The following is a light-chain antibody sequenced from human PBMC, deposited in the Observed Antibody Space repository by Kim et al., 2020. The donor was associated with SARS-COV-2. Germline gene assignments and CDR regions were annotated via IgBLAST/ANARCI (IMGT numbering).Light chain of an antibody. V-gene: IGLV3-19*01. CDR1: SLRNYY. J-gene: IGLJ3*02. CDR2: GRN. CDR3: NSRDSSGNHLV. Sequence: SSELTQDPAVSVALGQTVRITCQGDSLRNYYASWYQQKPRQAPAVVIYGRNDRPSGISERFSGFNSGNTASLTITGVQAEDEANYYCNSRDSSGNHLVFG.